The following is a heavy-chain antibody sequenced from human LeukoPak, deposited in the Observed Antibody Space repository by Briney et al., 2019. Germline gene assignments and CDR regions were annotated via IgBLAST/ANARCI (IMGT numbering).Heavy chain of an antibody. CDR1: GYTFSGYY. D-gene: IGHD1-26*01. CDR3: ARDFSGSYDS. Sequence: GASVKVSCKASGYTFSGYYVHWVRQAPGQGLEWMGLINPSSGGTNYAQKFQGRVTMTRDTSISTAYMELSRLRSDDTAVYYCARDFSGSYDSWGQGTLVTVSS. V-gene: IGHV1-2*02. J-gene: IGHJ5*01. CDR2: INPSSGGT.